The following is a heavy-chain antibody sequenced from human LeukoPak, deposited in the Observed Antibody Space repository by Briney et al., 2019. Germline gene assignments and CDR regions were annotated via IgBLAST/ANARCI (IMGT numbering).Heavy chain of an antibody. CDR1: GFTFADYA. V-gene: IGHV3-43D*03. CDR3: AKDIARGRLSDMPVFDY. Sequence: GGSLRLSCAASGFTFADYAMHWVRQAPGKGLEWVSLISWDGGSTYYADSVRGRFTISRDNSKNSLYLQMNSLRPEDTALYYCAKDIARGRLSDMPVFDYWGQGTLVTVSS. D-gene: IGHD2-2*01. CDR2: ISWDGGST. J-gene: IGHJ4*02.